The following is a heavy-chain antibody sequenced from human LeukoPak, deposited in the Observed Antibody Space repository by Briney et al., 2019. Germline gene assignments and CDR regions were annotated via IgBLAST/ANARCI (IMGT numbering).Heavy chain of an antibody. V-gene: IGHV3-15*01. J-gene: IGHJ3*02. CDR3: TALWGFAFDI. CDR1: GFTFINAW. D-gene: IGHD7-27*01. Sequence: GGSLRLSCAASGFTFINAWMSWVRQAPGKGLEWVGRIKSKTDGGTADYGTPVKGRFIMSRDDSKNTVSLQMNSLKTEDTAVYYCTALWGFAFDIWGQGTMVSVS. CDR2: IKSKTDGGTA.